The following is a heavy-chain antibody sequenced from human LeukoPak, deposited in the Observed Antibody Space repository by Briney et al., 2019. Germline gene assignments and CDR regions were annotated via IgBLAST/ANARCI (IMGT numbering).Heavy chain of an antibody. CDR3: ARTPLMTSYLVDY. J-gene: IGHJ4*02. CDR1: GFTFDDYG. V-gene: IGHV3-20*04. Sequence: GGSLRLSCAASGFTFDDYGMNWVRQTPGRGLEWVSGINWDGYSTFYADSVQGRFTISRDNAKNSLYLQMNSLRDEDTAFYYCARTPLMTSYLVDYWGQGTLVTVSS. CDR2: INWDGYST. D-gene: IGHD2-21*02.